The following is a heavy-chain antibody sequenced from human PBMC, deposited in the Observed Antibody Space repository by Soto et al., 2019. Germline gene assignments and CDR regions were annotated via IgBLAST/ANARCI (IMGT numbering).Heavy chain of an antibody. CDR1: GGTLSSYA. CDR3: ASLRFLEGENPTYYYYGMEV. Sequence: ASVKVSCKASGGTLSSYAISWVRQAPGQGLEWMGGIIPIFGTANYAQKFQGRVTITADESTSTAYMELSSLRSEDTAAYYCASLRFLEGENPTYYYYGMEVPGRVTRGTVSS. D-gene: IGHD3-3*01. J-gene: IGHJ6*02. V-gene: IGHV1-69*13. CDR2: IIPIFGTA.